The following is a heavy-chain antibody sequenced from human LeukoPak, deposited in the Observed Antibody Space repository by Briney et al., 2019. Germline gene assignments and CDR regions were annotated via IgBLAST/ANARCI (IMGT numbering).Heavy chain of an antibody. D-gene: IGHD6-19*01. V-gene: IGHV4-59*01. CDR1: GGSISSYY. Sequence: SETLSLTCTVSGGSISSYYWSWIRQPPGKGLEWIGYIYYSGSTNYNPSLKSRVTISVDTSKNQFSLKLSSVPAADTAVYYCARSEGYSSGWLPPGYWGQGTLVTVSS. CDR3: ARSEGYSSGWLPPGY. J-gene: IGHJ4*02. CDR2: IYYSGST.